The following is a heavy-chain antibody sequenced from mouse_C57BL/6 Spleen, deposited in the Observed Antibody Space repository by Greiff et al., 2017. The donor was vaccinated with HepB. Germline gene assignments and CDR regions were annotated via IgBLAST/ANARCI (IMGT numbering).Heavy chain of an antibody. J-gene: IGHJ1*03. V-gene: IGHV5-6*01. CDR3: ARLTTVVATPYWYFDV. D-gene: IGHD1-1*01. CDR1: GFTFSSYG. Sequence: EVQLVESGGDLVKPGGSLKLSCAASGFTFSSYGMSWVRQTPDKRLEWVATISSGGSYTYYPDSVKGRFTISRDNAKNTLYLQMSSLKSEDTAMYYCARLTTVVATPYWYFDVWGTGTTVTVSS. CDR2: ISSGGSYT.